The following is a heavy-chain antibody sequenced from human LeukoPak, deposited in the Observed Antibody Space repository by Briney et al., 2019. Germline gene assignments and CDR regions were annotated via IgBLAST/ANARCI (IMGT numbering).Heavy chain of an antibody. CDR3: ASHDYGDDYWYFDL. J-gene: IGHJ2*01. CDR1: GFTVSSNY. CDR2: IKEDGSEK. D-gene: IGHD4-17*01. V-gene: IGHV3-7*01. Sequence: GGSLRLSCAASGFTVSSNYMTWVRQVPGRGLEWVANIKEDGSEKTYVDSVKGRFTISRDNAENSLYLQMNSLRVEDTAVYYCASHDYGDDYWYFDLWGRGTLVTVSS.